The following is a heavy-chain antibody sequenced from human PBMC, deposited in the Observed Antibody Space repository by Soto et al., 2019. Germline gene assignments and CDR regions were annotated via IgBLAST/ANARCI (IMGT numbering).Heavy chain of an antibody. CDR3: ARDGRYCSGGSCYGVDAFDI. Sequence: GGSLRLSCAASGFTFSSYGMHWVRQAPGKGLEWVAVIWYDGSNKYYADSVKGRFTISRDNSKNTLYLQMNSLKAEDTAVYYCARDGRYCSGGSCYGVDAFDIWGQGTMVTVSS. J-gene: IGHJ3*02. D-gene: IGHD2-15*01. CDR2: IWYDGSNK. V-gene: IGHV3-33*01. CDR1: GFTFSSYG.